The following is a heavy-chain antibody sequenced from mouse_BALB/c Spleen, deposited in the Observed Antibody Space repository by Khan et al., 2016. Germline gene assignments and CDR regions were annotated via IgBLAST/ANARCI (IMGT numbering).Heavy chain of an antibody. CDR1: GFDFSRYW. Sequence: EVKLLESGGGLVQPGGSLKVSCAASGFDFSRYWMSWVRQAPGKGLEWIGEINPDSGTINYTPSLKVKLIISRDNAKNTLYLQMSKVRSEDTALSYCARAGYYGYLVNWGQGTLVTVSA. CDR2: INPDSGTI. V-gene: IGHV4-1*02. J-gene: IGHJ3*01. CDR3: ARAGYYGYLVN. D-gene: IGHD1-1*01.